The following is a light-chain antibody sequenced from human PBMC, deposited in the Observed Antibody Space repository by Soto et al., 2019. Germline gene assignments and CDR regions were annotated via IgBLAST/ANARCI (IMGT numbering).Light chain of an antibody. CDR1: SGHSSYI. CDR3: ETWDSNTHTV. CDR2: LVGSGSY. Sequence: QSVLTQSSSASASLGSSVKLTCSLSSGHSSYIIAWHQQQPGKAPRYLMKLVGSGSYNKGSGVPDRFSGSSSGADRYLTISNLQFEDEADYYCETWDSNTHTVFGGGTKVTVL. J-gene: IGLJ3*02. V-gene: IGLV4-60*02.